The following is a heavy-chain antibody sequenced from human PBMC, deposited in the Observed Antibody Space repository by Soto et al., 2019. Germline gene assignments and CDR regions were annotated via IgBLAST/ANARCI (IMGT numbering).Heavy chain of an antibody. CDR1: GGTFTSTA. D-gene: IGHD6-13*01. CDR2: IIPVLGTP. CDR3: ASSAGLDHLLNYYGLNV. J-gene: IGHJ6*02. V-gene: IGHV1-69*01. Sequence: QMLLVQSSAEVKKPGSSVKVSCKASGGTFTSTAFSWVRQAPGQGLEWMGGIIPVLGTPNYAQKCQARRTVTADASTTTVHMELSSLRSDDTAVYYCASSAGLDHLLNYYGLNVWGQGTTVTVSS.